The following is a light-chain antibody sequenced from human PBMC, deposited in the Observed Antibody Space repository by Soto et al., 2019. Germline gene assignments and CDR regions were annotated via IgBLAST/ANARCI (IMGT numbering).Light chain of an antibody. CDR1: QSISSY. V-gene: IGKV1-39*01. J-gene: IGKJ2*01. CDR3: QQSYSSPDMYT. Sequence: DIQMTQSPSSLSASVGDRVTITCRASQSISSYLNWYQQKPGKAPKLLIYAASSLQSGVPSRFSGNGSGTDFTLTISSLQPEDFATYYCQQSYSSPDMYTFGQGTKLEIK. CDR2: AAS.